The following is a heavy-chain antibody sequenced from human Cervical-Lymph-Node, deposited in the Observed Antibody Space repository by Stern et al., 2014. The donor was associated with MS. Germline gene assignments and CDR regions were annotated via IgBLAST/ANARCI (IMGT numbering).Heavy chain of an antibody. CDR3: VSDGSGWRN. D-gene: IGHD3-10*01. Sequence: EVQLVESGGGLVQPGGSLKLSCVASGIIFSGTSMHWVRQASGKGLEWIGRIRSRANGQTTVYTASVKGRFTISTDDSKNTAYLQMNSLKTEDTAVYYCVSDGSGWRNWGQGTLVTVSS. V-gene: IGHV3-73*01. CDR2: IRSRANGQTT. CDR1: GIIFSGTS. J-gene: IGHJ4*02.